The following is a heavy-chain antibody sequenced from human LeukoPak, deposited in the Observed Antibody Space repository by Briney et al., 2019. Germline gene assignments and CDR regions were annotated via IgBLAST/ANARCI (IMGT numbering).Heavy chain of an antibody. D-gene: IGHD4-17*01. CDR3: ARGWGSVTTSTYHFDY. CDR1: GYTFTSYA. J-gene: IGHJ4*02. Sequence: GASVKVSCKASGYTFTSYAMHWVRQAPGQRLEWMGWINAGNGNTKYSQKFQGRVTITRDTSASTAYMELSSLRSEDTAVYYCARGWGSVTTSTYHFDYWGQGTLVTVSS. V-gene: IGHV1-3*01. CDR2: INAGNGNT.